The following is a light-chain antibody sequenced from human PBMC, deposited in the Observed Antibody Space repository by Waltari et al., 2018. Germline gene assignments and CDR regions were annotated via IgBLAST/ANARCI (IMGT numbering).Light chain of an antibody. Sequence: QSALTQPASVSGSPGPSITISCTGTSSDIGGYDYVSWYQQHPGKAPKLMIYDIIKRPSGVSDRFSGSKSGNTASLTISGLQAEDEADYYCSSYAPSSTVFGGGTKLTVL. J-gene: IGLJ2*01. CDR2: DII. V-gene: IGLV2-14*03. CDR1: SSDIGGYDY. CDR3: SSYAPSSTV.